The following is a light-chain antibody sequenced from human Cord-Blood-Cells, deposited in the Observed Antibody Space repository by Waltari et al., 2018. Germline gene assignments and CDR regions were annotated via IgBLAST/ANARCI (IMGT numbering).Light chain of an antibody. J-gene: IGLJ1*01. V-gene: IGLV2-14*01. CDR2: DVS. Sequence: QSALTQPASVSGSPGQSITISCTGTSSDVGGYNYSSWYQQHPGKAPKPMIYDVSNRPSGVSNRFSGSKSGNTASLTISGLQAEDEADYYCSSYTSSSTYVFGTGTKVTVL. CDR3: SSYTSSSTYV. CDR1: SSDVGGYNY.